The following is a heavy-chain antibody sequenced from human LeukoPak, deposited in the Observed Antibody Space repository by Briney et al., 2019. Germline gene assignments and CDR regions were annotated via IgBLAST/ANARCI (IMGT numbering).Heavy chain of an antibody. Sequence: GGSLRLSCAASGFTVSSNYMSWVRQAPGKGLGWVSVIYSGGSTYYADSVKGRFTISRDNSKNTLYLQMNSLRAEDTAVYYCARDKSDFTPFYYYYYMDVWGKGTTVTVSS. CDR3: ARDKSDFTPFYYYYYMDV. CDR1: GFTVSSNY. D-gene: IGHD3-3*01. J-gene: IGHJ6*03. V-gene: IGHV3-66*02. CDR2: IYSGGST.